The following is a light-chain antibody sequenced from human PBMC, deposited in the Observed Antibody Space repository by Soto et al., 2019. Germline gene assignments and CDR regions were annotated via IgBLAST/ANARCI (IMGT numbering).Light chain of an antibody. V-gene: IGKV3-20*01. CDR2: GES. J-gene: IGKJ5*01. Sequence: EIVLTQSPATLSVSPGERATLSCRASQSFTSNYLAWYQQKPGQAPRLLIYGESRRATGIPDRFSGSGSGTDFTLAIRRLEPEDSAVYYCQQYGGSPSITFGQGTRLEIK. CDR3: QQYGGSPSIT. CDR1: QSFTSNY.